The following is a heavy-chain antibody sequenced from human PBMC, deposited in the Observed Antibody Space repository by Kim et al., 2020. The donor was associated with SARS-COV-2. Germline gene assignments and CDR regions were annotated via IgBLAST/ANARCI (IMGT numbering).Heavy chain of an antibody. CDR1: GYTFTSYG. J-gene: IGHJ6*02. CDR3: APWRVRGALGYYYGMDV. V-gene: IGHV1-18*01. CDR2: ISAYNGNT. Sequence: ASVKVSCKASGYTFTSYGISWVRQAPGQGLEWMGWISAYNGNTNYAQKLQGRVTMTTDTSTSTAYMELRSLRSDDTAVYYCAPWRVRGALGYYYGMDVWGQGTTVTVSS. D-gene: IGHD3-10*01.